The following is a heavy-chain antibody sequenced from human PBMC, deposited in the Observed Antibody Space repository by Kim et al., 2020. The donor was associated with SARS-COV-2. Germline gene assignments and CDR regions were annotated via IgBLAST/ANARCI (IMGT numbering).Heavy chain of an antibody. Sequence: SETLSLTCTVSGGSISSSSYYWGWIRQPPGKGLEWIGSIYYSGSTYYNPSLKSRVTISVDTSKNQFSLKLSSVTAADTAVYYCASLMTGYYEGLDAFDIWGQGTMVTVSS. CDR1: GGSISSSSYY. J-gene: IGHJ3*02. V-gene: IGHV4-39*01. CDR3: ASLMTGYYEGLDAFDI. CDR2: IYYSGST. D-gene: IGHD3-9*01.